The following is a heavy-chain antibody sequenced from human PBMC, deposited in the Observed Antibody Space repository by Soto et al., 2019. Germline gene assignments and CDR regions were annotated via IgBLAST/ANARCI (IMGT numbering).Heavy chain of an antibody. V-gene: IGHV5-10-1*01. CDR3: ARRICSGGSCFDVFDI. CDR2: IDPSDSYT. D-gene: IGHD2-15*01. J-gene: IGHJ3*02. Sequence: GESLKISCKGSGYNFTNYWISWVRQMPGKGLEWMGRIDPSDSYTNYSPSFQGHVTISADKSISTAYLQWSSLKASDTAMYYCARRICSGGSCFDVFDIWGQGTMVTVS. CDR1: GYNFTNYW.